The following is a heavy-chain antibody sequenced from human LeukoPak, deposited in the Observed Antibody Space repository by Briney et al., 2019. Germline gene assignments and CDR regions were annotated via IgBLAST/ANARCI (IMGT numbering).Heavy chain of an antibody. D-gene: IGHD6-6*01. V-gene: IGHV3-74*01. CDR2: ISSDGSSI. CDR1: GFTFSSHR. CDR3: AREGAAHDY. J-gene: IGHJ4*02. Sequence: GGSLRLSCAASGFTFSSHRMEWVRQAPGEGLVWVSRISSDGSSIAYTDSVRGRFTISRDNAKNTLYLQMNSLRVEDTAVYYCAREGAAHDYWGQGTLVSVSS.